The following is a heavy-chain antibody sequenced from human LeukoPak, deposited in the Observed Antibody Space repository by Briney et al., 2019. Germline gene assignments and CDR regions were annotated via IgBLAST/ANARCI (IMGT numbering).Heavy chain of an antibody. Sequence: GGSLRLSCAASGFTFSSYSMNWVRQAPGKGLEWVSYISSSSSTIYYADSVKGRFTISRDNSKNTLYLQMNSLRAEDTAVYYCAKDRSRHGSGNFDYWGQGTLVTVSS. CDR2: ISSSSSTI. D-gene: IGHD3-10*01. CDR3: AKDRSRHGSGNFDY. CDR1: GFTFSSYS. J-gene: IGHJ4*02. V-gene: IGHV3-48*01.